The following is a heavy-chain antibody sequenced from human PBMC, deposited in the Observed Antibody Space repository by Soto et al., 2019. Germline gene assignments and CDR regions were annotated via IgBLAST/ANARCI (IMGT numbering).Heavy chain of an antibody. Sequence: PGGSLRLSCAASGFTFSDYYMSWIRQAPGKGLEWVSYISSSSSYTNYADSVKGRFTISRDNAKNSLYLQMNSLRAEDTAVYYCARGQGTGTADFDCWGQGTLVTVSS. D-gene: IGHD1-1*01. CDR2: ISSSSSYT. CDR1: GFTFSDYY. CDR3: ARGQGTGTADFDC. V-gene: IGHV3-11*06. J-gene: IGHJ4*02.